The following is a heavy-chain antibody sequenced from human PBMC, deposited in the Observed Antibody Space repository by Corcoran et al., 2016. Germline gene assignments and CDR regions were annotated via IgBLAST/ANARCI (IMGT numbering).Heavy chain of an antibody. J-gene: IGHJ5*02. Sequence: QVQLQQWGAGLLKPSETLSLTCAVYGGSFSGYYWSWIRQPPGKGLEWIGEINHSGSTNYNPSLKSRVTISVDTSKNQFSLKLSSVTAADTAVYYWARERPGGQLLASRPGKKNWFDPWGQGTLVTVSS. CDR1: GGSFSGYY. V-gene: IGHV4-34*01. CDR2: INHSGST. CDR3: ARERPGGQLLASRPGKKNWFDP. D-gene: IGHD2-2*01.